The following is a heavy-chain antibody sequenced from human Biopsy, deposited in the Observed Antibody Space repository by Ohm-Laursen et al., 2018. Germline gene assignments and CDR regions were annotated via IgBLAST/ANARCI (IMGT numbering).Heavy chain of an antibody. CDR3: ARDSPSYADYPFDY. CDR1: GDSISSYY. D-gene: IGHD4-17*01. Sequence: PSETLSLTCTVSGDSISSYYWSWIRQPAGKGLEWIGRVYISGGTTYNPSLKSRVTMSLDTSKNQFSLRLRSVTAADTAVYYCARDSPSYADYPFDYWGQGTLVTVSS. J-gene: IGHJ4*02. V-gene: IGHV4-4*07. CDR2: VYISGGT.